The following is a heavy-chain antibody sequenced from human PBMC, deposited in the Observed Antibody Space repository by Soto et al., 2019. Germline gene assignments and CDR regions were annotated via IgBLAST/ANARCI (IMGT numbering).Heavy chain of an antibody. CDR2: ISPYNDNA. CDR1: GYNFIRFG. D-gene: IGHD2-2*01. J-gene: IGHJ3*02. Sequence: ASVKVSCKASGYNFIRFGVSWVRQAPGQGLEWMGWISPYNDNANYAQKFQDRVTMTTDTSTSTAYMELRSLRSDDTAVFYCARWRCSSISCRSNASEIWGQGTMVTVSS. CDR3: ARWRCSSISCRSNASEI. V-gene: IGHV1-18*01.